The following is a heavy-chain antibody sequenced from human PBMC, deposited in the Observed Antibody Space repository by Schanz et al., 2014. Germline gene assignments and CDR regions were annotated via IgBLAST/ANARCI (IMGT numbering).Heavy chain of an antibody. D-gene: IGHD1-26*01. CDR2: ISAYNGNT. V-gene: IGHV1-18*01. CDR3: ARGCDGWDR. Sequence: QVQLVQSGAEVKKPGASVKVSCKASGYTLSAYSLHWVRQAPGQGLEWMGWISAYNGNTNYAQKLQGRVTMTTDTSTSAAYMELSSRRSDDAAVYYCARGCDGWDRWGQGTLVIVSS. J-gene: IGHJ4*02. CDR1: GYTLSAYS.